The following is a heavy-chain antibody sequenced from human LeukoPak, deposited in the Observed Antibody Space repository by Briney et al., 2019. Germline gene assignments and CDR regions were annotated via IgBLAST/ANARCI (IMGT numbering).Heavy chain of an antibody. Sequence: ASVKVSCKASGYSFTGYYVHWVRQAPGQGLEWMGWVNPRNGDTNYAQKYQGRVIMTRDTSINTAYMELNTLKSGDTAVYFCVSGYRYGLREIAYFYYLDVWGEGTTVTVSS. D-gene: IGHD5-18*01. J-gene: IGHJ6*03. CDR2: VNPRNGDT. V-gene: IGHV1-2*02. CDR1: GYSFTGYY. CDR3: VSGYRYGLREIAYFYYLDV.